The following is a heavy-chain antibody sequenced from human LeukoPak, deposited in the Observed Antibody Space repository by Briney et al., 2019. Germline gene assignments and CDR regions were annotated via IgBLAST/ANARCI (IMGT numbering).Heavy chain of an antibody. D-gene: IGHD6-6*01. V-gene: IGHV4-34*01. J-gene: IGHJ3*02. CDR1: GGSFSGYY. CDR3: ARLSQIVAFDI. CDR2: INHSGST. Sequence: SETLSLTCAVYGGSFSGYYWSWIRQPPGKGLEWIGEINHSGSTNYNPSLKSRVTISVDTSMNQFSLKLSSVTAADTAVYYCARLSQIVAFDIWGQGTMVTVSS.